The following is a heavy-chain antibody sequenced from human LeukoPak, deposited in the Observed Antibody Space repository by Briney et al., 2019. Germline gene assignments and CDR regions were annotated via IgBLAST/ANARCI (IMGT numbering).Heavy chain of an antibody. CDR3: AREQWIQLWRYFDY. Sequence: SETLSLTCTVSGGSIRSSSYYWGWIRQPPGKGLEWIGSIFYSGNTYYNPSLKSRVTISVDTSKNQFSLKLSSVTAADTAVYYCAREQWIQLWRYFDYWGQGTLVTVSS. V-gene: IGHV4-39*02. CDR1: GGSIRSSSYY. J-gene: IGHJ4*02. D-gene: IGHD5-18*01. CDR2: IFYSGNT.